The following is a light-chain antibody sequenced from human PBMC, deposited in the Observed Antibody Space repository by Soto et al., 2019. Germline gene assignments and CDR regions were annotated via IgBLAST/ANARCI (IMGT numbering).Light chain of an antibody. Sequence: IQLTQSPATLSASVGDTATITCRASQSVISDLVWYQQKPGKAPKLLIYAASTLPTEVPSRFRGSGSGTDFTLTISDLVPEDFATYYCQQNCSSPRTFGQGTKLEI. CDR3: QQNCSSPRT. CDR1: QSVISD. V-gene: IGKV1-13*02. J-gene: IGKJ2*01. CDR2: AAS.